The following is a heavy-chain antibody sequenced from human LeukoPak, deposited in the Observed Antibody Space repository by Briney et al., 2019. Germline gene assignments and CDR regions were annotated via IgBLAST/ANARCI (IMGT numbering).Heavy chain of an antibody. V-gene: IGHV4-59*08. CDR2: IYSSGST. Sequence: PSETLSLTCTVSGGSISGYYWSWIRQPPGKGLEWIGYIYSSGSTNYNPSLKSRVTMSLDTSENHFSLRLSPVTAADTAIYYCARQAYCSSTRCNPFDHWGQGALVTVSS. CDR1: GGSISGYY. J-gene: IGHJ4*02. D-gene: IGHD2-2*01. CDR3: ARQAYCSSTRCNPFDH.